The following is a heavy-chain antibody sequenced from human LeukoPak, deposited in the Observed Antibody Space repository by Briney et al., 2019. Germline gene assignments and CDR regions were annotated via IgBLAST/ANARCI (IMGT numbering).Heavy chain of an antibody. V-gene: IGHV1-58*02. J-gene: IGHJ6*03. CDR1: GFTFTSSA. Sequence: GASVKVSCKASGFTFTSSAMQWVRQARGQRLEWIGWIVVASGNTNYAQKFQERVTITRDMSTSTAYMELSSLRSEDTAVYYCARDGTTVTTISLKHYYYYMDLWGKGTTVTVSS. CDR3: ARDGTTVTTISLKHYYYYMDL. D-gene: IGHD4-17*01. CDR2: IVVASGNT.